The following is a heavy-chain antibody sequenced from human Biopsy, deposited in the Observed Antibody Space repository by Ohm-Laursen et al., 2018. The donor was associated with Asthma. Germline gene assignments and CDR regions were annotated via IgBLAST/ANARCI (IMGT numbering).Heavy chain of an antibody. CDR2: THYSGTT. Sequence: GTLSLTCTVSGGSIGISYWGWIRQPPGKGLEYIGYTHYSGTTNTDPSLTGRVTMSVDTSKNQFSLKVTSVTAADTAVYFCARVRGAFYESSVKNAFDVWGQGTMVTVSS. V-gene: IGHV4-59*01. CDR3: ARVRGAFYESSVKNAFDV. J-gene: IGHJ3*01. CDR1: GGSIGISY. D-gene: IGHD3-22*01.